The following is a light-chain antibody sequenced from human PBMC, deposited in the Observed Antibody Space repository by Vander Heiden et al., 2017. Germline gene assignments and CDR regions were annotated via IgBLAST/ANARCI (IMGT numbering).Light chain of an antibody. V-gene: IGKV1-39*01. CDR2: AAS. Sequence: TITCRASQSISSYLNWYQQKPGKAPKLLIYAASSLQSGVPSRFSGSGSGTDFTLTISRLQPEDFATYYCQQSDSTPLTFGGGTKVXIK. CDR3: QQSDSTPLT. CDR1: QSISSY. J-gene: IGKJ4*01.